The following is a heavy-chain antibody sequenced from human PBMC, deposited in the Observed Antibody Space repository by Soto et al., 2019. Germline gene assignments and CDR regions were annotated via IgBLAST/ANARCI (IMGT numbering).Heavy chain of an antibody. Sequence: GGSLRLSCSASGFTFSSYAMHWVRQAPGKGLEYVSAISSNGGSTYYADSVKGRFTISRDNSKNTLYLQMSSLRAEDTAVYYCVNSRKNVVIATYEFNDYWGQGTLVTVSS. D-gene: IGHD6-13*01. V-gene: IGHV3-64D*08. CDR3: VNSRKNVVIATYEFNDY. CDR2: ISSNGGST. CDR1: GFTFSSYA. J-gene: IGHJ4*02.